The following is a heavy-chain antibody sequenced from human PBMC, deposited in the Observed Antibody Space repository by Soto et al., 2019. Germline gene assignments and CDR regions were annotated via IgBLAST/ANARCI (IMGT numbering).Heavy chain of an antibody. V-gene: IGHV4-39*01. D-gene: IGHD3-22*01. Sequence: QLQLQESGPGLVKPSETLSLTCRVSDGSMNSDSSYWGWIRQPPGKGLEWIGVINHSGSTYHNLSLKGRFTMAGDASRNQFSLKLTSMTAADTAVYYCARLGVYVSVGYYYLWDSWGQGTLVTVS. CDR3: ARLGVYVSVGYYYLWDS. J-gene: IGHJ4*02. CDR1: DGSMNSDSSY. CDR2: INHSGST.